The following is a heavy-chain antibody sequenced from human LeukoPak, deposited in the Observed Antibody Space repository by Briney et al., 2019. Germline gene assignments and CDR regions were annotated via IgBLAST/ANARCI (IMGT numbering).Heavy chain of an antibody. Sequence: SQTLSLTCTVSGGSLSSGGYYWSWIRQHPGKGLEWIGYIYYSGSTYYNPSLKSRVTISVDTSKNQFSLKLSSVTAADTAVYHCARVLLYDILTGYYDYWGQGTLVTVSS. CDR1: GGSLSSGGYY. CDR3: ARVLLYDILTGYYDY. D-gene: IGHD3-9*01. CDR2: IYYSGST. V-gene: IGHV4-31*03. J-gene: IGHJ4*02.